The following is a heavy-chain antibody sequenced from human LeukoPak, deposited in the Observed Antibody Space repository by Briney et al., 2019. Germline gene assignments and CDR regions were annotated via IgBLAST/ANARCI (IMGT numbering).Heavy chain of an antibody. J-gene: IGHJ4*02. Sequence: SETLSLTCTVSGVSISTDYWSWIRQPPGKGLEWIGYIHTSGNTKYNPSLKSRVSMSVDTSKNQFSLKLSSVTAADTAVFYCARENSGSYREFDYWGQGTLVTVSS. V-gene: IGHV4-4*09. CDR3: ARENSGSYREFDY. CDR2: IHTSGNT. CDR1: GVSISTDY. D-gene: IGHD1-26*01.